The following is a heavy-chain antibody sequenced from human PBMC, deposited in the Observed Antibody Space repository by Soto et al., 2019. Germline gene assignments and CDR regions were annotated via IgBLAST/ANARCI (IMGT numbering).Heavy chain of an antibody. D-gene: IGHD2-2*02. V-gene: IGHV3-23*01. Sequence: GGSLRLSCAVSGFIFSNYGMSWVRQAPGKGLEWVSSISESGGSTYYAGSVKGRFTLSRDNSKNTMYLQLNSLRPDDTAVYYCARRSYCSSTRCDKFFDNWGQGTLVTVSS. CDR3: ARRSYCSSTRCDKFFDN. J-gene: IGHJ4*02. CDR2: ISESGGST. CDR1: GFIFSNYG.